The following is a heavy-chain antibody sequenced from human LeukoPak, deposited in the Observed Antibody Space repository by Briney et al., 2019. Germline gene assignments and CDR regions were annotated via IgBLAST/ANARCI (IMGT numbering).Heavy chain of an antibody. J-gene: IGHJ4*02. D-gene: IGHD4-17*01. CDR2: IYYRGST. V-gene: IGHV4-59*01. Sequence: SETLSLTCTVPGGSINNYYWSWIRQPPGKGLEWIGYIYYRGSTNHTPSLKSRVTFSVDTSKNQFSLKLHSVTAADTAVYYCARGGDYGDRRYFDYWGQGTLVTVSA. CDR1: GGSINNYY. CDR3: ARGGDYGDRRYFDY.